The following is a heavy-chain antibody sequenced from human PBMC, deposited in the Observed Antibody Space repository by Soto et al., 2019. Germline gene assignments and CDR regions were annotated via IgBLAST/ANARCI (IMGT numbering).Heavy chain of an antibody. V-gene: IGHV3-23*01. Sequence: GGSLRLSCVPSGFTFSSHGMNWVRHAAGKELEWVSGLSGSGDITYSAASVKGRFTIPRDNSKNTLSLQMNIWRAEDTALYYGAKDNHGSAFDSWGQGTMVTVAS. CDR2: LSGSGDIT. J-gene: IGHJ3*02. CDR3: AKDNHGSAFDS. CDR1: GFTFSSHG. D-gene: IGHD1-26*01.